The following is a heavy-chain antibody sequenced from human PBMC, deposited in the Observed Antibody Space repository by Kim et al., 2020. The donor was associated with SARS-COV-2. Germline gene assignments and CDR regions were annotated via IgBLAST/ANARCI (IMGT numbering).Heavy chain of an antibody. V-gene: IGHV4-38-2*02. CDR3: ASHSGPSGYEDY. J-gene: IGHJ4*02. CDR1: GYSISSGYY. D-gene: IGHD5-12*01. CDR2: IYHSGST. Sequence: SETLSLTCTVSGYSISSGYYWGWIRQPPGKGLEWIGSIYHSGSTYYNPSLKSRFTISVDTSKNQFSLKLSSVTAADTAVYYCASHSGPSGYEDYWGQGT.